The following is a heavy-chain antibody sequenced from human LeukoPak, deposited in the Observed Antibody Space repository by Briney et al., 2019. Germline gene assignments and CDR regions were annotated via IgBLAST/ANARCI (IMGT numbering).Heavy chain of an antibody. CDR3: ARDGTASGLYFDL. D-gene: IGHD6-13*01. Sequence: GGSLRLSCEVSGFTFTDYWMNWVRQAPGKGPEWVASIRQDGSEKTYVDSVKGRFTISRDNTKNSLSLQLNGLRAEDTAVYYCARDGTASGLYFDLWGQGTLVTVSS. J-gene: IGHJ4*01. CDR1: GFTFTDYW. V-gene: IGHV3-7*01. CDR2: IRQDGSEK.